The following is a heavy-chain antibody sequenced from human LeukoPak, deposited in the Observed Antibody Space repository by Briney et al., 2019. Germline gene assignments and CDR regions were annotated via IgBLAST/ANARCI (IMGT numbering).Heavy chain of an antibody. Sequence: SETLSLTCTVSGGSISNYYWSWIRQHPGKGLEWIGYIYYSGSTYYNPSLKSRVTISVDTSKNQFSLKLSSVTAADTAVYYCARVPLDWGQGTLVTVSS. CDR2: IYYSGST. D-gene: IGHD3-10*01. CDR1: GGSISNYY. V-gene: IGHV4-59*06. J-gene: IGHJ4*02. CDR3: ARVPLD.